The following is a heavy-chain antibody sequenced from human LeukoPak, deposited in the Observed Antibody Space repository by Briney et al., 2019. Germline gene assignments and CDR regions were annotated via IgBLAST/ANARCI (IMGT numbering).Heavy chain of an antibody. CDR1: GGIFSSYA. J-gene: IGHJ6*02. CDR2: IIPIFGIA. V-gene: IGHV1-69*04. CDR3: AGSTTGTTFYYGMDV. D-gene: IGHD1-1*01. Sequence: SVKVSCKASGGIFSSYAISWVRQAPGQGLEWMGRIIPIFGIANYAQKFQGRVTITADKSTSTAYMELSSLRSEDTAVYYCAGSTTGTTFYYGMDVWGQGTTVTVSS.